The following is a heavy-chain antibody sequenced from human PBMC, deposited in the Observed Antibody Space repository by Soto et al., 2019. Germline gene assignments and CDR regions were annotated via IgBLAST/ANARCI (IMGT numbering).Heavy chain of an antibody. V-gene: IGHV1-3*01. CDR3: ARAYDYGDNWFDP. CDR1: GYTFTSYA. CDR2: INAGNGNT. J-gene: IGHJ5*02. D-gene: IGHD4-17*01. Sequence: QVQLVQSGAEVKKPGASVKASCKASGYTFTSYAMHWVRQAPGQRLEWMGWINAGNGNTKYSQKFQGRVTITRDTSASTAYMELSSLRSEDTAVYYCARAYDYGDNWFDPWGQGTLVTVSS.